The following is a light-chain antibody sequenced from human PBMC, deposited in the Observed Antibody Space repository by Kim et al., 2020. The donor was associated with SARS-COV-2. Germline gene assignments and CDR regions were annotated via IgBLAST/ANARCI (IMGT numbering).Light chain of an antibody. CDR1: QSVRSY. CDR3: HQRATWPQT. CDR2: DAS. J-gene: IGKJ1*01. Sequence: EIVLTQSPATLSLSPGERATLSCRASQSVRSYLAWYQQRPGQAPRLLLYDASNRATGIPDRFTGSGSGTEFTLAISSVEPGDSAVYFCHQRATWPQTFGQGTKVEIK. V-gene: IGKV3-11*01.